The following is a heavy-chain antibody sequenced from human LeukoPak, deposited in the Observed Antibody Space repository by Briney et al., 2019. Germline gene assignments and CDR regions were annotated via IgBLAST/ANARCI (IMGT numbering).Heavy chain of an antibody. V-gene: IGHV4-30-2*01. Sequence: SQPLSLTYAVSGGSISSGGYSWRWIRQPPGKGLEWIGYIYHSGSTYYNPSLKSRVTISVDRSKNQFSLKLSSVTAADTAVYYCARVGGYYGSGSYLNDAFDIWGQGTMVTVSS. J-gene: IGHJ3*02. CDR2: IYHSGST. D-gene: IGHD3-10*01. CDR3: ARVGGYYGSGSYLNDAFDI. CDR1: GGSISSGGYS.